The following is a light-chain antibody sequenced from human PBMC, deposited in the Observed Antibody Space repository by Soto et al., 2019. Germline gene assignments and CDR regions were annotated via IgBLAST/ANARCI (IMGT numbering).Light chain of an antibody. V-gene: IGLV1-40*01. J-gene: IGLJ1*01. CDR1: SSNIGAGYD. CDR2: GTT. Sequence: QSVLTQTPSVSGAPGQRVTISCTGRSSNIGAGYDVHWYQHLPGTAPKLLIYGTTNRPSGVPDRFSGSKSGISASLAITGPQAEDEADYYCCSYALLFGTGTKVTVL. CDR3: CSYALL.